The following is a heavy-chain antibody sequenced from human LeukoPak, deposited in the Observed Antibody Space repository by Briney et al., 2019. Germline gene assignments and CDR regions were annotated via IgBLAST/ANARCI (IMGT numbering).Heavy chain of an antibody. CDR1: GFTFSSYG. CDR2: IWYDGSNK. J-gene: IGHJ4*02. V-gene: IGHV3-33*06. CDR3: AKKRYYDFWSGYQIDY. Sequence: GGSLRLSCAASGFTFSSYGMHWVRQAPGKGLEWVAVIWYDGSNKYYADSVKGRFTISRDNSKNTLYLQMNSLRAEDTAVYYCAKKRYYDFWSGYQIDYWGQGTLVTVSS. D-gene: IGHD3-3*01.